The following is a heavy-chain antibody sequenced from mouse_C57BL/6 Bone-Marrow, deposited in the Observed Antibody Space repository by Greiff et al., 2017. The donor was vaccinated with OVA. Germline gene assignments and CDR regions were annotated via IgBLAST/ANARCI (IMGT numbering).Heavy chain of an antibody. J-gene: IGHJ4*01. D-gene: IGHD2-5*01. CDR2: IDPNSGGT. V-gene: IGHV1-72*01. Sequence: QVQLQQPGAELVKPGASVKLSCKASGYTFTSYWMHWVKQRPGRGLEWIGRIDPNSGGTKYNEKFKSKATLTVDKPSSTAYMQLSSLTSEDSAVYYGARGGYSNYRYYYAMDYWGQGTSVTVSS. CDR3: ARGGYSNYRYYYAMDY. CDR1: GYTFTSYW.